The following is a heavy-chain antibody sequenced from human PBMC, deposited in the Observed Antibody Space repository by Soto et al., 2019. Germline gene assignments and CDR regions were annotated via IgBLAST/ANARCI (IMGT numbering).Heavy chain of an antibody. CDR3: AKTKGYYDSSGYFNWFDP. CDR2: ISGSGGST. V-gene: IGHV3-23*01. Sequence: PGGSLRLSCAASGFTFSSYAMSWVRQAPGKGLEWVSAISGSGGSTYYADSVKGRFTISRDNSKDTLYLQMNSLRAEDTAVYYCAKTKGYYDSSGYFNWFDPWGQGTLVTVSS. CDR1: GFTFSSYA. D-gene: IGHD3-22*01. J-gene: IGHJ5*02.